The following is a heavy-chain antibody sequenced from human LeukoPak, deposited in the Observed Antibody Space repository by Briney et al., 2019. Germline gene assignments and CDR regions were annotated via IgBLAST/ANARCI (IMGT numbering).Heavy chain of an antibody. V-gene: IGHV3-23*01. CDR1: GFTFNNYA. CDR3: AKDQVVRGVVPLTIDY. J-gene: IGHJ4*02. CDR2: ISGSGGNT. Sequence: GGSLRLSCAASGFTFNNYAMNWVRQAPGKGLEWVSGISGSGGNTFYADSVKGRFAISRDSSKNTLYLQMNSLRADDTAVYYCAKDQVVRGVVPLTIDYWGQGTLVTVSS. D-gene: IGHD3-10*01.